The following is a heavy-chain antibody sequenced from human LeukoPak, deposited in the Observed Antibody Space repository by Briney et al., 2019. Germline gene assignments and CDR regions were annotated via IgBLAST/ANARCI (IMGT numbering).Heavy chain of an antibody. CDR1: GGSISSYY. Sequence: SETLSLTCTVSGGSISSYYWSWIRQPPGKGLEWIGYIYYIGSTNYNPSLKSRVTISVDTSKNQFSLKLSSVTAADTAVYYCARVALGDFDWTGGNWFDPWGQGTLVTVSS. D-gene: IGHD3-9*01. CDR3: ARVALGDFDWTGGNWFDP. J-gene: IGHJ5*02. V-gene: IGHV4-59*01. CDR2: IYYIGST.